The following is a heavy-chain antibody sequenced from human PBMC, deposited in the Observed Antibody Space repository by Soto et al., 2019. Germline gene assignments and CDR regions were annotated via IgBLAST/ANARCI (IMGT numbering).Heavy chain of an antibody. CDR1: GFTFSNYG. J-gene: IGHJ6*02. Sequence: GGSLRLSCAASGFTFSNYGMHWVRQGQGKGLVWVAVISYDGSKKFYADSVKGRFTISRDNVKNTLYLQMNSLRPEDTAVYYCAKAYYGHNDGHEYCYGMDVWGQETTVTVSS. D-gene: IGHD3-10*01. CDR2: ISYDGSKK. V-gene: IGHV3-30*18. CDR3: AKAYYGHNDGHEYCYGMDV.